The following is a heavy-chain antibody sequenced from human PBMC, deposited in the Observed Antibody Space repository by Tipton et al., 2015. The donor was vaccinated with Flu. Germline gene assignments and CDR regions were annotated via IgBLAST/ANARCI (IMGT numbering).Heavy chain of an antibody. D-gene: IGHD5-12*01. J-gene: IGHJ2*01. CDR3: ARIAPIVLVPTSIGGYGIFDL. V-gene: IGHV4-4*07. Sequence: TLSLTCTVSGGSMSGYYWSWIRQPAGKGLEWIGRIYTSATIDYSPSLKSRVTMSIDMSKNQFSLSLTSVTAADTALYYCARIAPIVLVPTSIGGYGIFDLWGRGPLVTVSS. CDR1: GGSMSGYY. CDR2: IYTSATI.